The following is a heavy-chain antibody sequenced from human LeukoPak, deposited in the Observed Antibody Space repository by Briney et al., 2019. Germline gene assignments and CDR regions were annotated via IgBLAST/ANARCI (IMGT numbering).Heavy chain of an antibody. J-gene: IGHJ4*02. V-gene: IGHV3-11*04. Sequence: PGGPLRLSCAASGFTFSDYYTSGFRQAPGKGREGVSYIISSGRTIYYAESVKGRFTISRDNAKNPLSLQLNALRAEDPAVYYCARTPSSSGYCWGQGTLVTVSS. CDR3: ARTPSSSGYC. D-gene: IGHD3-22*01. CDR2: IISSGRTI. CDR1: GFTFSDYY.